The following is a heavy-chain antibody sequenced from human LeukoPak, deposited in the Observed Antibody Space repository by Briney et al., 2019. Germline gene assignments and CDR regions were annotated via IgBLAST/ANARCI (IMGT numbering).Heavy chain of an antibody. CDR3: ARDLYYYDSSGYYSVLD. D-gene: IGHD3-22*01. CDR2: INPNSGGT. Sequence: ASVKVSCKAPGYTFTGYYMHWVRQAPGQGLEWTGRINPNSGGTNYAQKFQGRVTMTRDTSISTAYMELSRLRSDDTAVYYCARDLYYYDSSGYYSVLDWGQGTLVTVSS. V-gene: IGHV1-2*06. CDR1: GYTFTGYY. J-gene: IGHJ4*02.